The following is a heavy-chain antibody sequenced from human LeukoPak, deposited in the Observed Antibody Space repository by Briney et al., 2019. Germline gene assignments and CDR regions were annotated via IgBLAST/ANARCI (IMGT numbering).Heavy chain of an antibody. CDR2: IKEDESAK. J-gene: IGHJ4*02. Sequence: GGSLRLSCAASGFSFSTFWMAWVRQAPGKGLEWVANIKEDESAKHQADSVKGRFTIFRDNAQNSVYLQVSSLRGEDTAVYYCARDVGGSLDYWGQGTLVTVSS. V-gene: IGHV3-7*01. CDR1: GFSFSTFW. D-gene: IGHD1-26*01. CDR3: ARDVGGSLDY.